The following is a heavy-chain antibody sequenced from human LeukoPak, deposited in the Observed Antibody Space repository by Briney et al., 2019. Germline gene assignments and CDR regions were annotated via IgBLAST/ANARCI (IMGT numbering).Heavy chain of an antibody. V-gene: IGHV3-48*03. Sequence: GGSLRLSCAASGFTFSSYEMNWVRHAPGKGLEWVSYISSSGSTIYYADSVKGRFTISRDNAKNSLYLQMNSLRAEDTAVYYCARGGQLSGFDYWGQGTLVTVSS. J-gene: IGHJ4*02. CDR1: GFTFSSYE. CDR3: ARGGQLSGFDY. D-gene: IGHD6-6*01. CDR2: ISSSGSTI.